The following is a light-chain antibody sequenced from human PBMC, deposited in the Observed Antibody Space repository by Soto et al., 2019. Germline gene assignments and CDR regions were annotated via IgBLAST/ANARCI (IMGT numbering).Light chain of an antibody. CDR3: CSYAGSSTLV. J-gene: IGLJ2*01. CDR2: EGS. Sequence: QSVLTQPASVSGSPGQSITISCTGTSSDVGSYNLVSWYQQHPGKPPKLMIYEGSKRPSGVSNRFSGYKSGNTASLTISGLQAEDEADYDCCSYAGSSTLVFGGGTKLPVL. V-gene: IGLV2-23*01. CDR1: SSDVGSYNL.